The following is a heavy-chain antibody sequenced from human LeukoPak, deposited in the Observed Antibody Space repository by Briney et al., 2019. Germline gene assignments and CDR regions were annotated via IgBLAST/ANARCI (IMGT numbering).Heavy chain of an antibody. CDR1: GFIFGSYW. CDR2: INHNGNVN. CDR3: ARGGGLDV. J-gene: IGHJ6*02. V-gene: IGHV3-7*03. D-gene: IGHD3-16*01. Sequence: PGGSLRLSCAGSGFIFGSYWMSWVRQPPGKGLEWVASINHNGNVNYYVDSVKGRFTISRGNAKNSLYLQMSNLRAEDTAVYFCARGGGLDVWGQGATVTVSS.